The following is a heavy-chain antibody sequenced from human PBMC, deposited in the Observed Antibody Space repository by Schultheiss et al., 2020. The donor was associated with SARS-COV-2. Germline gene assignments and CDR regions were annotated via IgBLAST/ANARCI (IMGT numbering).Heavy chain of an antibody. V-gene: IGHV1-2*02. Sequence: GESLKISCKASGYTFTGYYMHWVRQAPGQGLEWMGWINRNDAGTNYAQKFQGRVTMTRDTSISTAYMELTRLTSDDTAMYYCARVPWDQDYWGQGTLVTVSS. CDR2: INRNDAGT. CDR1: GYTFTGYY. D-gene: IGHD1-26*01. J-gene: IGHJ4*02. CDR3: ARVPWDQDY.